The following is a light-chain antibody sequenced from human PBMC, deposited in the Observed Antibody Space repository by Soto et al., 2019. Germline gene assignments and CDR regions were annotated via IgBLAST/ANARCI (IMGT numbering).Light chain of an antibody. J-gene: IGKJ4*01. CDR3: QEYGSSPLT. V-gene: IGKV3-20*01. CDR2: GAS. Sequence: EIVLTQSPGTLSLSPGERATLSCRASQSVSSSYLAWYQQKPGQAPRLLIYGASSRATGIPDRFSGSGSGTDFTLTISRLEPEDFGVYYCQEYGSSPLTFGGGIKVDIK. CDR1: QSVSSSY.